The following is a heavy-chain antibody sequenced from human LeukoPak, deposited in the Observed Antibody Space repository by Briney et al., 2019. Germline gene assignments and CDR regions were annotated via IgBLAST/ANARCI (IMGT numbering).Heavy chain of an antibody. CDR3: ARRISGYYYMDV. CDR1: GGTFSSYA. Sequence: SVKVSCKASGGTFSSYAISWVRQAPGQGLEWMGGIIPIFGTANYAQKFQGRVTITTDESTSTAYMELSSLRSEDTAVYYCARRISGYYYMDVWGKGTTVTVSS. CDR2: IIPIFGTA. D-gene: IGHD2/OR15-2a*01. V-gene: IGHV1-69*05. J-gene: IGHJ6*03.